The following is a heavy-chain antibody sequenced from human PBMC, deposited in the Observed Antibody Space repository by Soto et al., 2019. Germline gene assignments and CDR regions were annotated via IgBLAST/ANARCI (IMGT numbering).Heavy chain of an antibody. CDR1: GFTFSSYA. Sequence: GGSLRLSCAASGFTFSSYAMSWVRQAPGKGLEWVSAISGSGGSTYYADSVKGRFTISRDNSKNTLYLQMNSLRAEDTAVYYCAKDSEPTMIVVVITTWDYWGQGTLVTVSS. V-gene: IGHV3-23*01. J-gene: IGHJ4*02. CDR3: AKDSEPTMIVVVITTWDY. D-gene: IGHD3-22*01. CDR2: ISGSGGST.